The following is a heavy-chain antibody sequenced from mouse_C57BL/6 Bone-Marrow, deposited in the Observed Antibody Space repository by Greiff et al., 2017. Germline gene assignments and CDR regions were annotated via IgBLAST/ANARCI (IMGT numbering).Heavy chain of an antibody. D-gene: IGHD2-3*01. CDR1: GYTFTSYW. CDR3: ARYNGYYQDYCDY. J-gene: IGHJ2*01. CDR2: IHPNSGST. Sequence: QVQLQQPGAELVKPGASVKLSCKASGYTFTSYWMHWVKQRPGQGLEWIGMIHPNSGSTNYNEKFKSKATLTVDKSSSTAYMQLSSLTSEDSAVYYCARYNGYYQDYCDYWGQGTTLTVSS. V-gene: IGHV1-64*01.